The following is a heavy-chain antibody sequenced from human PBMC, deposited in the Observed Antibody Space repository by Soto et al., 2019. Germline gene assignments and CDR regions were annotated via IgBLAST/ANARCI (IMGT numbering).Heavy chain of an antibody. CDR3: VRLKGTRYFGF. V-gene: IGHV4-30-2*01. CDR1: GAANTTGGYS. Sequence: TLSLTCAVSGAANTTGGYSWSWMRQPPGNGLQWIGYMYHPGSANYNPSLKGRVTMSFDTSTNDFSLNLSSVTAADTAVYFCVRLKGTRYFGFWGAGILVT. D-gene: IGHD3-10*01. J-gene: IGHJ4*02. CDR2: MYHPGSA.